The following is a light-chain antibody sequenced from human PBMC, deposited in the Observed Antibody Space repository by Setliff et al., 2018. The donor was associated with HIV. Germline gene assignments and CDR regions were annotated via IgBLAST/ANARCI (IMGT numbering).Light chain of an antibody. J-gene: IGLJ1*01. CDR3: SSFTSSSSDV. Sequence: QSALTQPASVSGSPGQSITISGTGTSNDFGSYDYVSWYQHQPGKVPKLMIYEASNRPSGVSDRFSGSKSGNTASLTSSGLQTEDEADYDCSSFTSSSSDVFGTGTKVTV. CDR2: EAS. CDR1: SNDFGSYDY. V-gene: IGLV2-14*01.